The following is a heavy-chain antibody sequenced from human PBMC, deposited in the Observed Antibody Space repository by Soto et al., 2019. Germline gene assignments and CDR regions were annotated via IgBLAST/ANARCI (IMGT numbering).Heavy chain of an antibody. CDR1: GFTFSSYA. V-gene: IGHV3-23*01. Sequence: PGGSLRLSCAASGFTFSSYAMSWVRQAPGKGLKWVSAISGSGGSTYYADSVKGRFTISRDNSKNTLYLQMNSLRAEDTAVYYCANSLSRYNWNWGFDYWGQGTLVTVSS. J-gene: IGHJ4*02. D-gene: IGHD1-7*01. CDR3: ANSLSRYNWNWGFDY. CDR2: ISGSGGST.